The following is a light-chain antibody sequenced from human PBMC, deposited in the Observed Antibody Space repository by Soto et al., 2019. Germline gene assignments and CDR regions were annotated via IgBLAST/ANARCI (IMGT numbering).Light chain of an antibody. J-gene: IGKJ1*01. CDR2: AAS. CDR3: QQTYRTPWT. CDR1: QSISSH. Sequence: DIQMTQSPSSLSASVGDRVTITCRASQSISSHLNWYQQKPGKVTKLLIYAASSLHSGVPSRFSGSGSGTDFTLTISSLQPEDFATFYCQQTYRTPWTFVQGAKVEI. V-gene: IGKV1-39*01.